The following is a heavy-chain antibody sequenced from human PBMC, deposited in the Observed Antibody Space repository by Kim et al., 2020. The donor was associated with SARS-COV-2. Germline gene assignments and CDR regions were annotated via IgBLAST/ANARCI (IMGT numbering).Heavy chain of an antibody. Sequence: SVKVSCKASGGTFSSYAISWVRQAPGQGLEWMGVIIPIFGTANYAQKFQGRVTITADESTSTAYMELSSLRSEDTAVYYCARTMVSSGWYPYYYYGMDVWGQGTTVTVSS. CDR3: ARTMVSSGWYPYYYYGMDV. D-gene: IGHD6-19*01. CDR1: GGTFSSYA. J-gene: IGHJ6*02. V-gene: IGHV1-69*13. CDR2: IIPIFGTA.